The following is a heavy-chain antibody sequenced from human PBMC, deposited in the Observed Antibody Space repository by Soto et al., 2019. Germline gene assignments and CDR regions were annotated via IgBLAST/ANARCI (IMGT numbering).Heavy chain of an antibody. CDR3: TRTGTTYYYYGMDV. CDR1: GYTFTGYY. J-gene: IGHJ6*02. V-gene: IGHV1-2*04. D-gene: IGHD1-7*01. Sequence: ASVKVSCKASGYTFTGYYMHWVRQAPGQGLEWMGWINPNSGGTNYAQKFQGWVTMTRDTSISTAYMELSRLRSDDTAVYYCTRTGTTYYYYGMDVWGQGTTVTVFS. CDR2: INPNSGGT.